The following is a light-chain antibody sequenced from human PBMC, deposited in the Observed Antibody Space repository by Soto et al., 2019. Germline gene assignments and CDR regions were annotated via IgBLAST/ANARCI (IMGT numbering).Light chain of an antibody. CDR3: QQRHMWPVT. Sequence: VLTQSPVTLSLSPGERATLSCRASQSFRGLLAWYQQKPGQAPRLLIYDAYNRATGIPPRFSGSGSGTDFTLTISSLEPEDSAVYYCQQRHMWPVTFGQGTRLEIK. CDR2: DAY. V-gene: IGKV3-11*01. CDR1: QSFRGL. J-gene: IGKJ5*01.